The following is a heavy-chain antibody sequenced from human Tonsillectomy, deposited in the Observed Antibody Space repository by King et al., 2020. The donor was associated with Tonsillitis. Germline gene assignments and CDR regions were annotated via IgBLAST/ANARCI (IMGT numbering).Heavy chain of an antibody. D-gene: IGHD3-22*01. CDR1: GDSINSYY. J-gene: IGHJ6*02. CDR2: IYYSGST. Sequence: QVQLQESGPGLVKPSETLSLTCTVSGDSINSYYWSWVRQPPGKELEWIGYIYYSGSTNYNPSLKSRVTISVDTSKNQFTLELSSVTAADTAVYYCARDRSHYVSSTFYPCAMDVWGQGTTVIVSS. CDR3: ARDRSHYVSSTFYPCAMDV. V-gene: IGHV4-59*01.